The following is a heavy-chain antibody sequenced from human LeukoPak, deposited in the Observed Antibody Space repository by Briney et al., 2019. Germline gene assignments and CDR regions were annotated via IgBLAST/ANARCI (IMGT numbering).Heavy chain of an antibody. J-gene: IGHJ4*02. CDR3: ARDPEDFDY. CDR2: ISSSSSYT. Sequence: GGSLRLSCAASGFTFSSYSMNWVRQAPGKGLEWVSSISSSSSYTYYADSVKGRFTISRDNAKNSLYLQMNSLRAEDTAVYYCARDPEDFDYWGQGTLVTVSS. D-gene: IGHD1-14*01. V-gene: IGHV3-21*01. CDR1: GFTFSSYS.